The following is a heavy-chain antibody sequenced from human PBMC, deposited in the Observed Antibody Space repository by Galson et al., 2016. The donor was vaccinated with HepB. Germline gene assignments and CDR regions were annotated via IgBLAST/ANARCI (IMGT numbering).Heavy chain of an antibody. J-gene: IGHJ6*02. V-gene: IGHV3-30-3*01. CDR2: ISYHGSDK. CDR3: ARDKSFYYYGMDV. CDR1: GFAFSGSA. Sequence: SLRLSCAASGFAFSGSAMHWVRQAPGKGLEWVAAISYHGSDKYYAVSVKGRVTISRDNSNNTLYLQMTSLSPEDTAVYYCARDKSFYYYGMDVWGQGTTVTVSS.